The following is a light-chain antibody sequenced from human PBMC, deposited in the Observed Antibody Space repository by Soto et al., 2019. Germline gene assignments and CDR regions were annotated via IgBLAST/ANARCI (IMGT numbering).Light chain of an antibody. V-gene: IGKV3-11*01. CDR2: DAS. CDR1: QSVSSSY. J-gene: IGKJ4*01. Sequence: EIMLTQSPGTLSLSPGERATLPCRASQSVSSSYLAWYQQKPGQAPRLLIYDASNRATGIPARFSGSGSGTDFTLTISSLEPEDFAVYYCQQRSNWPPLTFGGGTKVDIK. CDR3: QQRSNWPPLT.